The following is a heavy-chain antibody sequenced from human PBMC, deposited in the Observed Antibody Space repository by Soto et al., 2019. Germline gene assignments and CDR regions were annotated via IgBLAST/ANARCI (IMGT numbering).Heavy chain of an antibody. J-gene: IGHJ1*01. Sequence: ASVKVSCKASGYTFTSYAMHWVRQAPGQRLEWMGWINAGNGNTKYSQKFQGRVTITRDTSASTAYMELSSLRSEDTAVYYCARDSYYYDSSGYQYFQHWGQGTLVTVSS. D-gene: IGHD3-22*01. CDR1: GYTFTSYA. CDR3: ARDSYYYDSSGYQYFQH. V-gene: IGHV1-3*01. CDR2: INAGNGNT.